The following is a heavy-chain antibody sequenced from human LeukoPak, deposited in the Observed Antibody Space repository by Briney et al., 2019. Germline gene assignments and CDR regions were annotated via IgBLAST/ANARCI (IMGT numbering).Heavy chain of an antibody. J-gene: IGHJ4*02. CDR2: IRSKSYGGAT. Sequence: GRSLRLSCTVSGFTFGDYAMGWFRQAPGKGLEWVGFIRSKSYGGATEYAASLKGGFTISRDDSKSIAYLQMNSLRAEDTAVYYCARVHSSSWSFIDYWGQGTLVTVSS. CDR3: ARVHSSSWSFIDY. V-gene: IGHV3-49*03. D-gene: IGHD6-13*01. CDR1: GFTFGDYA.